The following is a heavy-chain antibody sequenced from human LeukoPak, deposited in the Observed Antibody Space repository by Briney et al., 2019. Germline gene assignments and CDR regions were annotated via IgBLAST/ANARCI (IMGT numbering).Heavy chain of an antibody. J-gene: IGHJ1*01. D-gene: IGHD6-19*01. Sequence: ASVKVSCKASGYTFTSYDINWVRQATGQGLEWMGWMNPNNGNTDYAQKFQGRVTLTRNASISTAYMELSSLRSEDTAVYYCSRGGPVAGTHKYFQHWGQGTLVTVSS. V-gene: IGHV1-8*01. CDR2: MNPNNGNT. CDR3: SRGGPVAGTHKYFQH. CDR1: GYTFTSYD.